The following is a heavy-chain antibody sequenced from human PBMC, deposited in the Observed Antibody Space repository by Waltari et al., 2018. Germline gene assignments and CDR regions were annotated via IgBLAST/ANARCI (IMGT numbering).Heavy chain of an antibody. V-gene: IGHV4-39*02. J-gene: IGHJ4*02. Sequence: QLQLQESGPGLVKPSETLSLSGTVSGRSLRSRGFYWGWIRQSPGKGLGWIGSVYYSGASYYNPSLESRVTMSIDTSKRHFSLRLTSVTVADTAVYYCVRPERGSYYYFDSWGQGTLVIVSS. CDR2: VYYSGAS. CDR1: GRSLRSRGFY. D-gene: IGHD3-16*01. CDR3: VRPERGSYYYFDS.